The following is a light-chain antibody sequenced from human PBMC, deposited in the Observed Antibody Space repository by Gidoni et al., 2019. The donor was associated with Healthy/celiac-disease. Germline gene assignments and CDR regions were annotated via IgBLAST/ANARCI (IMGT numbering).Light chain of an antibody. CDR3: QQYGSSPTWT. CDR2: GAS. Sequence: ELVLTQSPGTLSLSTGERATLSCSASQSVSSSYLAWYQQKPGQAPRLLIYGASSRATGIPDRFSGSGSGTDFTLTISRLEPEDFAVYYCQQYGSSPTWTFGQGTKVEIK. J-gene: IGKJ1*01. CDR1: QSVSSSY. V-gene: IGKV3-20*01.